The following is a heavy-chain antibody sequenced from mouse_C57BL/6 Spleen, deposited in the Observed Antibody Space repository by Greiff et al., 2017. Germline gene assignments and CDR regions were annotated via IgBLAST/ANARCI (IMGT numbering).Heavy chain of an antibody. CDR3: ARSGDDDEVLYALDY. Sequence: QVQLQQPGAELAKPGASVKLSCKASGYTFTSYWMHWVKQRPGRGLEWIGRIDPNSGGTKYNEKFKGKATLTVDTPASTAYMQLSSLTTEDSAVYYCARSGDDDEVLYALDYWGQGTSVTVSA. V-gene: IGHV1-72*01. CDR1: GYTFTSYW. J-gene: IGHJ4*01. D-gene: IGHD2-4*01. CDR2: IDPNSGGT.